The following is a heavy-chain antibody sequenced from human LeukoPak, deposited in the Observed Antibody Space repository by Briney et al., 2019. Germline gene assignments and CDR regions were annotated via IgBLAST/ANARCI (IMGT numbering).Heavy chain of an antibody. V-gene: IGHV3-30-3*01. J-gene: IGHJ4*02. Sequence: GTSLRLSCAVSGFAFSSLAMHWVRQAPGKGLEWVAFISYDGNNQYYADSVKGRFTISRDNSKNTLYLQMNSLRAEDTAVYYCAGYDSSGYYYNWGQGTLVTVSS. CDR1: GFAFSSLA. CDR2: ISYDGNNQ. CDR3: AGYDSSGYYYN. D-gene: IGHD3-22*01.